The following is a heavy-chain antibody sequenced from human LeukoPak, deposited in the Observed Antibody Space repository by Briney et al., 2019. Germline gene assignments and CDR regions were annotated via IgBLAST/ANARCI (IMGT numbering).Heavy chain of an antibody. CDR3: ARRGPIAVAGTHGMDV. V-gene: IGHV1-2*04. D-gene: IGHD6-19*01. J-gene: IGHJ6*02. CDR2: INPNSGGT. CDR1: GYTFTGYY. Sequence: ASVKVSCKASGYTFTGYYMHWVRQAPGQGLEWMGWINPNSGGTNYAQKFQGWVTMTRDTSISTAYMELSRLRSDDTAVYYCARRGPIAVAGTHGMDVWGQGTTVTVSS.